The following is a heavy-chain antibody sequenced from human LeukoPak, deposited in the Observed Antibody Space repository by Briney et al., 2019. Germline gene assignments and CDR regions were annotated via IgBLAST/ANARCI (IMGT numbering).Heavy chain of an antibody. D-gene: IGHD1-1*01. CDR3: ARGQLEWENYYYGMDV. V-gene: IGHV3-23*01. J-gene: IGHJ6*02. Sequence: GGSLRLSCVASGFTFSTYTMNWIRQAPGKGLEWVSGSIGSGGSAFYADSVKGRFFISRDNSKNTLYLQMNSLRAEDTAVYYCARGQLEWENYYYGMDVWGQGTTVTVSS. CDR1: GFTFSTYT. CDR2: SIGSGGSA.